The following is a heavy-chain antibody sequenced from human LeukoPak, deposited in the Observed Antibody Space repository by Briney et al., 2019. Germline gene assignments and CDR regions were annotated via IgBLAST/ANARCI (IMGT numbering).Heavy chain of an antibody. CDR3: AKSLFTSATGTGRAFHI. V-gene: IGHV3-23*01. CDR2: ISGSGGST. D-gene: IGHD1-1*01. CDR1: GFTFSSYA. J-gene: IGHJ3*02. Sequence: GGSLRLSCAASGFTFSSYAMSWVRQAPGKGLEWVSAISGSGGSTYYADSVKGRFTISRDNSKNTLYLQMNGLRAEDTAIFYCAKSLFTSATGTGRAFHIWGQGTRVTVSS.